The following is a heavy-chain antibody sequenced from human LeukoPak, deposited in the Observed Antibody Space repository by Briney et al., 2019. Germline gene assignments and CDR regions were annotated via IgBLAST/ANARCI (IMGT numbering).Heavy chain of an antibody. CDR2: INYSGST. CDR3: ARRRFLRGPDVVNPFDY. Sequence: SETLSLTCTVSGGSISNSYYYWGWIRQPPGKGLAWIGSINYSGSTYYNPSLKSRVTISIDTSKNQFSLKLSSVTAADTAVYYCARRRFLRGPDVVNPFDYWGQGTLVTVSS. CDR1: GGSISNSYYY. V-gene: IGHV4-39*01. D-gene: IGHD5/OR15-5a*01. J-gene: IGHJ4*02.